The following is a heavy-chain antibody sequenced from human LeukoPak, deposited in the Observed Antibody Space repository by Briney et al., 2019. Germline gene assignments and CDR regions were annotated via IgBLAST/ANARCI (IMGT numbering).Heavy chain of an antibody. D-gene: IGHD1-26*01. V-gene: IGHV4-4*07. J-gene: IGHJ4*02. Sequence: SETLALTCTFSGGSVTTYYWSWIRQSAGKGLEWIGHISTSGTTTYNPSLKSRVTMSVDTSKNQFSLKLTSVTAADTAVYYCAREATVVGATIIWGQGTLVTVSS. CDR1: GGSVTTYY. CDR3: AREATVVGATII. CDR2: ISTSGTT.